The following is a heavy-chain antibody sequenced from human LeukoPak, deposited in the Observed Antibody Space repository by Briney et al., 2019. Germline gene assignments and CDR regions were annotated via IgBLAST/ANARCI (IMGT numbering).Heavy chain of an antibody. J-gene: IGHJ4*02. V-gene: IGHV3-21*01. CDR2: ISSSSSYI. CDR1: GFTFSSYS. D-gene: IGHD2-21*02. Sequence: GGSLRLSCAASGFTFSSYSMNWVRQAPGKGLEWVSSISSSSSYIYYADSVKGRFTISRDNAKNSLYLQMNSPRAEDTAVYYCARSLARTANDYWGQGTLVTVSS. CDR3: ARSLARTANDY.